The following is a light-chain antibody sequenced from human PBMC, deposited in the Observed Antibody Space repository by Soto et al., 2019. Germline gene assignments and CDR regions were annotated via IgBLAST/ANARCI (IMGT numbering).Light chain of an antibody. CDR2: ASS. V-gene: IGKV1-39*01. CDR3: QQSYSTPLT. CDR1: YNIRNS. J-gene: IGKJ1*01. Sequence: DIQMTQSPSSLSASVGDRVTITCRANYNIRNSLNWYQQKPREAPKLPIYASSSLESGVPSRFSGSASGTDFTLTINSLQPEDFATYYCQQSYSTPLTVGQGTKVDIK.